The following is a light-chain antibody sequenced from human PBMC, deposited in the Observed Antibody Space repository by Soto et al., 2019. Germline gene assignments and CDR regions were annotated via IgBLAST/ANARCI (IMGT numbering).Light chain of an antibody. CDR2: DAS. CDR1: QSVSRS. V-gene: IGKV3-11*01. Sequence: EIVLTQSPDTLSLSLGERATLSCRASQSVSRSLTWYQQKPGQAPRLLIYDASTRATGIPPRFSGSGSGTDFTLTISSLEPEDFAVYYCQQRSNSFGGVTKVEIK. CDR3: QQRSNS. J-gene: IGKJ4*01.